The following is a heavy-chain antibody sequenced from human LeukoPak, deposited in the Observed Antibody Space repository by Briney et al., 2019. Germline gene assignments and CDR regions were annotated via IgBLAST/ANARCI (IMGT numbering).Heavy chain of an antibody. D-gene: IGHD3-22*01. Sequence: GGSLRLSCAASGFTFSSYGMHWVRQAPGKGLEWVAVIWYDGSNKYYADSVKGRFTISRDNSKNTLYLQMNSLRAEDTAVYYCARGLHYYDGSGYNWFDPWGQGTLVTVSS. CDR1: GFTFSSYG. CDR3: ARGLHYYDGSGYNWFDP. V-gene: IGHV3-33*01. CDR2: IWYDGSNK. J-gene: IGHJ5*02.